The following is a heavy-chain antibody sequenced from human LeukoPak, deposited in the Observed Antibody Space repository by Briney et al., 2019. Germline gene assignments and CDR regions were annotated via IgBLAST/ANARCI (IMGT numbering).Heavy chain of an antibody. Sequence: ASVKVSCKASGYTFTSYYMHWVRQAPGQGLEWMGWINPNGGATRFAQKFQGRVTMTRDTSITTAYMDLTSLRSDDTAVYYCPRDRADGSMNAFDVWGQGTLVTVSS. V-gene: IGHV1-2*02. CDR2: INPNGGAT. J-gene: IGHJ3*01. CDR3: PRDRADGSMNAFDV. D-gene: IGHD1-1*01. CDR1: GYTFTSYY.